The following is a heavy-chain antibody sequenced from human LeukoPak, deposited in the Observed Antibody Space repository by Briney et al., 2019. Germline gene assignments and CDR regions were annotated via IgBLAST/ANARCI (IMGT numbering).Heavy chain of an antibody. J-gene: IGHJ5*02. V-gene: IGHV3-23*01. D-gene: IGHD3-3*01. CDR1: GFAFSIYA. CDR3: AKGVEPLWSGYTWFDP. CDR2: ITRDGDRT. Sequence: PGGSLRLSCAASGFAFSIYAMSWVRQAPGKGLEWVATITRDGDRTYYANSVKGRFTISRDNSENTLYLQMDSLTVEDTAVYHCAKGVEPLWSGYTWFDPWGQGTLVTVSS.